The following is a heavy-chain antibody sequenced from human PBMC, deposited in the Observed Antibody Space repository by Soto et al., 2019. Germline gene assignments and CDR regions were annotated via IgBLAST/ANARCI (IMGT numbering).Heavy chain of an antibody. Sequence: QVQLVQSGAEMKKPGSSVKVSCKASGGTVSNSAISWLRQAPGQGLEWMGGIIPIFGPAIYARKFRGRVTITADESSSTAYMELSTVRSEDTAVYYCDRGSSSTKVEYWGQGTLVTVSS. D-gene: IGHD2-15*01. V-gene: IGHV1-69*01. CDR2: IIPIFGPA. CDR1: GGTVSNSA. CDR3: DRGSSSTKVEY. J-gene: IGHJ4*02.